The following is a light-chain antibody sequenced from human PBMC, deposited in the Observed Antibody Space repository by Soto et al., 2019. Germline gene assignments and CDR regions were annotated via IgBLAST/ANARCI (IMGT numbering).Light chain of an antibody. V-gene: IGKV3D-15*01. CDR2: DIF. Sequence: IVMTQSPATLSVSPGERATLSCSASQSVGSDLAWYQQKPGQAPRLVIYDIFTRATGVKTRISGSGSGTEFTLTIRSMQSEDFAVYYCKKYNSWPLNFGGGPKVAIK. CDR3: KKYNSWPLN. CDR1: QSVGSD. J-gene: IGKJ4*01.